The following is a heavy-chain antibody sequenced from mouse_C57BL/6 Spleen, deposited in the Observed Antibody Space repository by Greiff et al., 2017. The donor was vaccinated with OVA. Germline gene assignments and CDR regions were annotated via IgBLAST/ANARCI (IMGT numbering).Heavy chain of an antibody. CDR2: ISSGSSTI. CDR1: GFTFSDSG. J-gene: IGHJ2*01. V-gene: IGHV5-17*01. D-gene: IGHD4-1*01. CDR3: ARNWDFDY. Sequence: DVMLVESGGGLVKPGGSLKLSCAASGFTFSDSGMHWVRQAPEKGLEWVAYISSGSSTIYYADTVKGRFTISRDNAKNTLFLQMTSLRSEDTAMYYCARNWDFDYWGQGTTLTVSS.